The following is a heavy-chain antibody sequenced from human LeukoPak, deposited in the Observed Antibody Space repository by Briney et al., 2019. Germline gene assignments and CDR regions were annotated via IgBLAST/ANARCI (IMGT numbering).Heavy chain of an antibody. V-gene: IGHV3-48*02. CDR2: ISTSGTSL. CDR3: AREALSVYKAFDI. J-gene: IGHJ3*02. Sequence: PGGSLRLSCAASGFTFSHYSMNWVRQAPGKGLDWVSYISTSGTSLSYADSVRGRFTISRDNARNSLSLQMNSLRDEDTAVYYCAREALSVYKAFDIWGQGTVITVSS. D-gene: IGHD1-1*01. CDR1: GFTFSHYS.